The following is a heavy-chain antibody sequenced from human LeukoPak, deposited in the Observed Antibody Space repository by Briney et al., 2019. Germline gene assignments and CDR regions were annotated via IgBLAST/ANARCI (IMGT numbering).Heavy chain of an antibody. CDR2: INHSGST. Sequence: SETLSLTCAVYGGSFSGYYWSWIRQPPGKGLEWIGEINHSGSTNYNPSLKSRVTISVDTSKNQFSLKLSSVTAADTAVYYCATTDCSSTSCSTGKLGGYYYYMDVWGKGTTVTVSS. J-gene: IGHJ6*03. CDR3: ATTDCSSTSCSTGKLGGYYYYMDV. CDR1: GGSFSGYY. V-gene: IGHV4-34*01. D-gene: IGHD2-2*01.